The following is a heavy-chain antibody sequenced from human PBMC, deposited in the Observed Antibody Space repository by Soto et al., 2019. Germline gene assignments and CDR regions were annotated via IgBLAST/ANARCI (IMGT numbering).Heavy chain of an antibody. Sequence: QVQLVQSGAEVKKPGSSVKVSCKASGSTFSSYAISWVRQAPGQGIEWMGGIIPNIGTANYAQKFQGRVTITADESTSTDYRELSSLRSEDTAVHYWARCQYCSGGSCYDYWGQGTLVTVSS. CDR1: GSTFSSYA. CDR2: IIPNIGTA. CDR3: ARCQYCSGGSCYDY. V-gene: IGHV1-69*01. D-gene: IGHD2-15*01. J-gene: IGHJ4*02.